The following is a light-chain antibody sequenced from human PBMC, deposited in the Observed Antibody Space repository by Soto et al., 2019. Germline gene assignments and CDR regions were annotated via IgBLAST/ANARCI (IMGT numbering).Light chain of an antibody. CDR1: QSVLYSSKNKNN. CDR3: QQYYSSPQT. V-gene: IGKV4-1*01. Sequence: IVMTQSPDSLAVFLGERATIHCKSSQSVLYSSKNKNNLAWYQQKSGQPPKLLIYWASTRESGVPDRFSGSGSGTDFPLTISSLQAEDVATYYCQQYYSSPQTFGQGTKVDIK. CDR2: WAS. J-gene: IGKJ1*01.